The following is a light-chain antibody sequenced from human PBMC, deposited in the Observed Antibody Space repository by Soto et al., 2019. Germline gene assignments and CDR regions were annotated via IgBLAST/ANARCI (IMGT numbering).Light chain of an antibody. V-gene: IGLV1-40*01. CDR2: GNS. CDR1: SSNIGAGYD. Sequence: QSVLTQPPSVSGAPGQRVTISCTGSSSNIGAGYDVHWYQQLPGTAPKLLIFGNSNRPSGVPDRFSGSKSGTSASLAITGHQAEDEADYYCQSYDSSLSAYVFGTGTKVT. CDR3: QSYDSSLSAYV. J-gene: IGLJ1*01.